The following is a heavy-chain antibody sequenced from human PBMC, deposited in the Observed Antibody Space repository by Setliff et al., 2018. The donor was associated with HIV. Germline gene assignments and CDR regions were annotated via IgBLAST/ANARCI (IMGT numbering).Heavy chain of an antibody. CDR1: RYTFSNYD. CDR3: ARDNYDDYSRVQMDV. V-gene: IGHV1-8*02. Sequence: GASVKVSCKASRYTFSNYDVNWVRQATGQGLEWMAWMNPISDHRGYAQKFQGRLTMTKDTSTSTVYMELSSLKSDDTAVYYCARDNYDDYSRVQMDVWGKGTTVTVSS. CDR2: MNPISDHR. J-gene: IGHJ6*04. D-gene: IGHD4-17*01.